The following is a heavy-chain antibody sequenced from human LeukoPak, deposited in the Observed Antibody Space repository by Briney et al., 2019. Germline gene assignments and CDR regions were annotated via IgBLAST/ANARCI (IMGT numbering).Heavy chain of an antibody. Sequence: GRSLRLSCAASGFTFTNYALHWVRQAPGKGLEWVAVISYDGGNISYTDSVKGRFTISRDNSKNTLYLQMNSLRAEDTAVYYCAKRGYCRGGTCFSHDAFDIWGQGTMVTVSS. J-gene: IGHJ3*02. CDR3: AKRGYCRGGTCFSHDAFDI. D-gene: IGHD2-15*01. CDR1: GFTFTNYA. V-gene: IGHV3-30*18. CDR2: ISYDGGNI.